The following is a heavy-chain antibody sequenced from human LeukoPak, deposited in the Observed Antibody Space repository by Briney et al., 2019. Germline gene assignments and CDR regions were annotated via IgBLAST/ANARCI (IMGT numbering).Heavy chain of an antibody. Sequence: PSETLSLTCTVSGYSISSGYYWGWIRQAPGKGLEWIGSIYHSGSTYYNPSLKSRVTISVDTSKNQFSLKLSSVTAADTAVYYCAREYSYGYYYYYYMDVWGKGTTVTVSS. D-gene: IGHD5-18*01. CDR2: IYHSGST. J-gene: IGHJ6*03. CDR3: AREYSYGYYYYYYMDV. V-gene: IGHV4-38-2*02. CDR1: GYSISSGYY.